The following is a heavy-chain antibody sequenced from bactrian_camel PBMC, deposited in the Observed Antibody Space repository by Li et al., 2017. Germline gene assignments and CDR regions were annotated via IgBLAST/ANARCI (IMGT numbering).Heavy chain of an antibody. V-gene: IGHV3S1*01. CDR1: GSTSSRDC. CDR2: ICNGEETT. D-gene: IGHD3*01. J-gene: IGHJ6*01. Sequence: HVQLVESGGGSVQAGGSLRLSCVVSGSTSSRDCVAWFRQAPGKEREGIAAICNGEETTEYDDSVRGRFTISRDSAKSTLALQMNSPKPEDTAMYYCAAEDGRCWSLHPTDFRYWGQGTQVTVS. CDR3: AAEDGRCWSLHPTDFRY.